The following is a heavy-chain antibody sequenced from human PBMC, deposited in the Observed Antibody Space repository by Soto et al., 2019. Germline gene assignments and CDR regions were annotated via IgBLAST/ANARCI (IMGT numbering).Heavy chain of an antibody. CDR1: GGTFSSYT. D-gene: IGHD2-15*01. CDR2: IIPILGIA. Sequence: QVQLVQSGAEVKKPGSSVKVSCKASGGTFSSYTISWVRQAPGQGLEWMGRIIPILGIANYAQKFQGRVTITADKPTSTAYMELSSLRSEDTAVYYCARELVVVVAATQENWFDPWGQGTLVTVSS. V-gene: IGHV1-69*08. J-gene: IGHJ5*02. CDR3: ARELVVVVAATQENWFDP.